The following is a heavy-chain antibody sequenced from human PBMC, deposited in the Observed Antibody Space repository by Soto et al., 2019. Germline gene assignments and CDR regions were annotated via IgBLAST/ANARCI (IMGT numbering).Heavy chain of an antibody. Sequence: LSETLSLTCTVSGGSISSYYWSWIRQPPGKGLEWIGEINHSGSTNYNPSLKSRVTISVDTSKNQFSLKLSSVTAADTAVYYCARGFRQLVRTGALGWYYGIEVWCQGTTVTVSS. V-gene: IGHV4-34*01. CDR1: GGSISSYY. CDR2: INHSGST. D-gene: IGHD6-6*01. CDR3: ARGFRQLVRTGALGWYYGIEV. J-gene: IGHJ6*02.